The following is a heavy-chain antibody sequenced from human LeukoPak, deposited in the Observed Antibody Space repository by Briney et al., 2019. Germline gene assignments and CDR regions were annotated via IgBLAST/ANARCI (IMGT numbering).Heavy chain of an antibody. CDR3: ARDESFYGSGRYY. V-gene: IGHV3-53*01. J-gene: IGHJ4*02. CDR1: GFTVSSNY. CDR2: IYSGGST. D-gene: IGHD3-10*01. Sequence: GGSLRLSCAVSGFTVSSNYMSWVRQAPGKGLEWVSVIYSGGSTYYADSVKGRFTISRDNSKNTLYLQMNSLRAEDTAVYYCARDESFYGSGRYYWGQGTLVTVSS.